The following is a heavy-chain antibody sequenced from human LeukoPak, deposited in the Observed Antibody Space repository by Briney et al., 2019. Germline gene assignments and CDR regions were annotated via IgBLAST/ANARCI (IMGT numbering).Heavy chain of an antibody. D-gene: IGHD3-9*01. CDR2: IYYVGST. CDR1: GGSISSYY. J-gene: IGHJ2*01. Sequence: PSQTLSLTRTVSGGSISSYYWSSIRQPPGKGLEWLGYIYYVGSTNYNPFVKSRVTISVDTSKNQCSLKLSSVTAADTAVYYCASFQLTGYYLSYWYFDLWGRGTLVIVSS. V-gene: IGHV4-59*08. CDR3: ASFQLTGYYLSYWYFDL.